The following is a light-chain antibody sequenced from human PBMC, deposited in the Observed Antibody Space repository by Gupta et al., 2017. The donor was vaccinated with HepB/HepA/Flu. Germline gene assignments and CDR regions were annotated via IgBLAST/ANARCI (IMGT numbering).Light chain of an antibody. V-gene: IGLV1-40*01. CDR2: DNL. J-gene: IGLJ3*02. CDR3: QYSDRTLKAVV. CDR1: SSNIGAGYD. Sequence: QSVLTQPPSVSGAPGQRVTISCTGSSSNIGAGYDVHWYQQLPATDPKRLIVDNLNRPSGVTDRVSCYRAGNSASPDIKVLQCEEEAEDYCQYSDRTLKAVVFGAGTKLTVL.